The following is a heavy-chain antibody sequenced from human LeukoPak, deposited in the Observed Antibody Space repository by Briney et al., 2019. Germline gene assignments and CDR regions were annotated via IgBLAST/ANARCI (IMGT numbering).Heavy chain of an antibody. D-gene: IGHD2-8*01. CDR2: IKQDSSEE. V-gene: IGHV3-7*01. CDR1: GFKFNNYW. CDR3: AKGDNGALHF. Sequence: GGSLRLSCVASGFKFNNYWMNWVRQAPGKGLEWVANIKQDSSEEHYVDSVRGRFTISRDNAKDSLYLQMNSLRVEDTAVYYCAKGDNGALHFWGRGTMVTVSS. J-gene: IGHJ3*01.